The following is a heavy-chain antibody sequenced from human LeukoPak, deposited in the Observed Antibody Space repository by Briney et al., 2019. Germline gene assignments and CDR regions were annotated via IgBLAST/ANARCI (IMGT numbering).Heavy chain of an antibody. CDR1: GFTFSSYD. CDR3: AKVTGSWYFDL. CDR2: LRGSGGTT. J-gene: IGHJ2*01. V-gene: IGHV3-23*01. D-gene: IGHD3-9*01. Sequence: GGSLRLSCAASGFTFSSYDMSWVRQAPGKGLEWVLALRGSGGTTYAASVKGRFTISRDNSKNTAYLQMNSLRAEDTAVYFCAKVTGSWYFDLWGRRTLVTVSS.